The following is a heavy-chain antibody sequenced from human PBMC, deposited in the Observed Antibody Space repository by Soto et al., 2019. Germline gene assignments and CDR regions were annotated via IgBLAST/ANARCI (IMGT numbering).Heavy chain of an antibody. CDR1: GFTFSSYG. Sequence: PGGSLRLSCAASGFTFSSYGMHWVRQAPGKRLEWVAVISYDGSNKYYADSVKGRFTISRDNSKNTLYLQMNSLRAEDTAVYYCAKDRMKINMIVHGFDPWGQGTLVTVSS. CDR3: AKDRMKINMIVHGFDP. D-gene: IGHD3-22*01. J-gene: IGHJ5*02. V-gene: IGHV3-30*18. CDR2: ISYDGSNK.